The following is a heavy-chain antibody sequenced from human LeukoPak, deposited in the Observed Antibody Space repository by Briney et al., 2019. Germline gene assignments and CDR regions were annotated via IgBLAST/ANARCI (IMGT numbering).Heavy chain of an antibody. Sequence: PSETLSLTCAVSGGSISSSNWWSWVRQPPGKGLEWIGEIYHSGSTNYNPSLKSRVTILVDKSKNQFSLKLSSVTAADTAVYYCARDDAYDSSGYYEGAGAFDIWGQGTMVTVSS. CDR3: ARDDAYDSSGYYEGAGAFDI. CDR2: IYHSGST. D-gene: IGHD3-22*01. V-gene: IGHV4-4*02. J-gene: IGHJ3*02. CDR1: GGSISSSNW.